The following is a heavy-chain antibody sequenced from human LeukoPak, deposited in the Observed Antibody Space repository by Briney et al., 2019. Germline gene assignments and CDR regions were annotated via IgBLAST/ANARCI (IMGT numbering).Heavy chain of an antibody. V-gene: IGHV3-21*01. J-gene: IGHJ2*01. Sequence: PGGSLRLSCAASGFTFSSYSMNWVRQAPGKGLEWVSSISVKSSYIYYADSVKGRFTISRDNAKNSLYLQMDSLRDEDTAVYYCAREPPGGGWYFDLWGRGTLVTVSS. D-gene: IGHD3-10*01. CDR1: GFTFSSYS. CDR3: AREPPGGGWYFDL. CDR2: ISVKSSYI.